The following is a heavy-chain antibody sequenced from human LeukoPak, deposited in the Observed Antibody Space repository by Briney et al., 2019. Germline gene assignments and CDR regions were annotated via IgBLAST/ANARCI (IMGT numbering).Heavy chain of an antibody. CDR2: IKQDGSEK. CDR3: ARGLEGIGDYYYYGMDV. CDR1: GFTFSSYW. J-gene: IGHJ6*02. Sequence: AGGSLRLSCAASGFTFSSYWMSWVRQAPGRGLEWVANIKQDGSEKYYVDSVKGRFTISRDNAKNSLYLQMNSLRAEDTAVYYCARGLEGIGDYYYYGMDVWGQGTTVTVSS. V-gene: IGHV3-7*01. D-gene: IGHD3-10*01.